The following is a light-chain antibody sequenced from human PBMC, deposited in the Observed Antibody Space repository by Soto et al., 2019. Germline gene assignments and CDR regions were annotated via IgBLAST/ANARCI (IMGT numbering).Light chain of an antibody. J-gene: IGLJ3*02. CDR2: YDD. CDR3: AAWDDILNGRV. V-gene: IGLV1-36*01. Sequence: QSVLTQPPSVSEAPRQRGTISCSGSSSNIGNNAVNWYQQLPGKAPKLLIYYDDLLPSGVSDRFSGSKSGTSASLAISGRQSEDEADYYCAAWDDILNGRVFGGGTQLTVL. CDR1: SSNIGNNA.